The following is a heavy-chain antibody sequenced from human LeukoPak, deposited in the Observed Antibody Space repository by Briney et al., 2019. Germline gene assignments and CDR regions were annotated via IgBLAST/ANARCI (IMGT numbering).Heavy chain of an antibody. V-gene: IGHV3-13*01. CDR3: VRACTVTNCYTPSGLDI. CDR1: GFTFSAYD. CDR2: FGAAGAT. Sequence: GESLRLSCAASGFTFSAYDMHWVRQVTGKGLEWVSVFGAAGATHYAGSVKGRFHISRENDKNAFYLQMNSLRAGDTAVYNCVRACTVTNCYTPSGLDIWGQGTMVTVSS. J-gene: IGHJ3*02. D-gene: IGHD2-8*02.